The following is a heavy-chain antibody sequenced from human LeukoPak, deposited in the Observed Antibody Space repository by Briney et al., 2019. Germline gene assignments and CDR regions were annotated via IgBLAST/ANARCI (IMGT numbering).Heavy chain of an antibody. V-gene: IGHV3-43*02. Sequence: PGGSLRLAWAGAGFTLDDDAIEWGRQGRGKGLEWDSLIMAEGGSTYYAESVKGRVCRSRDNSKNSPDLQRDRLRKEDTGLYYCAKGKGSDYTFEYWGQGTLVTVSS. CDR1: GFTLDDDA. CDR3: AKGKGSDYTFEY. J-gene: IGHJ4*02. D-gene: IGHD5-12*01. CDR2: IMAEGGST.